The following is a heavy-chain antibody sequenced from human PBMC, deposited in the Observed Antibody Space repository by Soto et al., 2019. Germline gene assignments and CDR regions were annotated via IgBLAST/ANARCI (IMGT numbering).Heavy chain of an antibody. Sequence: PGGSLRLSCAASGFTFSSYEMNWVRQAPGKGLEWVSYISSSGSTIYYADSVKGRFTISRDNAKNSLYLQMNSLRAEDTAVYYCARDIMISRWPESDYYYYGMDVWGQGTTVTVSS. CDR3: ARDIMISRWPESDYYYYGMDV. CDR2: ISSSGSTI. D-gene: IGHD3-16*01. V-gene: IGHV3-48*03. J-gene: IGHJ6*02. CDR1: GFTFSSYE.